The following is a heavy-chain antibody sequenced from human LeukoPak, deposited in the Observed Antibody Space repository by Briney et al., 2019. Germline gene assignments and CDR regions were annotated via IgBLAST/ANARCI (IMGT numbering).Heavy chain of an antibody. CDR1: GGSISSYY. V-gene: IGHV4-59*12. D-gene: IGHD6-13*01. Sequence: PSETLSLTCTVSGGSISSYYWSWIRQPPGKGLEWIGYIYYSGSTNYNPSLKSRVTMSVDTSKNKFSLKLSSVTAADTAVYYCARWSGCSPVYSSSCHEEYYFDYWGQGTLVTVSS. CDR2: IYYSGST. J-gene: IGHJ4*02. CDR3: ARWSGCSPVYSSSCHEEYYFDY.